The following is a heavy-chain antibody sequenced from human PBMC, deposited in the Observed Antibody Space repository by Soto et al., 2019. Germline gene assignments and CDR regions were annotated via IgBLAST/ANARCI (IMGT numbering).Heavy chain of an antibody. CDR3: ARGYCSSIGCSHYLDY. CDR2: INPTTGGT. J-gene: IGHJ4*02. V-gene: IGHV1-2*02. D-gene: IGHD2-2*01. Sequence: ASVKVSCKASGYTFTGNYLHWVRLAPGQGLEWMALINPTTGGTDYAQKFQGRVTMTWDTSISTAYMELSGLRSDDTAIYYCARGYCSSIGCSHYLDYWGQGTLVTVSS. CDR1: GYTFTGNY.